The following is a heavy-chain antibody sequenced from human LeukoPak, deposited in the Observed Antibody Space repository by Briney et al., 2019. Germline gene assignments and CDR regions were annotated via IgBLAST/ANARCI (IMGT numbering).Heavy chain of an antibody. Sequence: ASVKVSCKASGYTFTSYGISWVRQAPGQGLERMGWISAYNGNTNYAQKLQGRVTMTTDTSTSTAYMELRSLRSDDTAVYYCARGYDFWSGYGGSNYYYYYMDVWGKGTTVTVSS. CDR1: GYTFTSYG. CDR3: ARGYDFWSGYGGSNYYYYYMDV. V-gene: IGHV1-18*01. J-gene: IGHJ6*03. CDR2: ISAYNGNT. D-gene: IGHD3-3*01.